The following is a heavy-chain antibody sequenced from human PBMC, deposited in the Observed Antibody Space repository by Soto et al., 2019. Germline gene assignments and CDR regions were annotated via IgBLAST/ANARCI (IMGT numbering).Heavy chain of an antibody. D-gene: IGHD2-8*02. V-gene: IGHV4-59*12. CDR2: IYYSGST. Sequence: SETLSLTCTVSGGSISSYYWSWIRQPPGKGLEWIGDIYYSGSTNYNPSLKSRVTISVDTSKNQFSLKLTSVTAADTAVYYCARDKITGLFDYWGQGTLVTVSS. CDR3: ARDKITGLFDY. J-gene: IGHJ4*02. CDR1: GGSISSYY.